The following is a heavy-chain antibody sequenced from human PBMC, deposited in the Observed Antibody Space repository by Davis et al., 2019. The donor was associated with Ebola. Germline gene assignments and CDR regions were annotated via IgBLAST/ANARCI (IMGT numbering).Heavy chain of an antibody. J-gene: IGHJ4*02. D-gene: IGHD3-10*01. Sequence: SETLSLTCTVSGGSISSSSYYWGWIRQPPGKGLEWIGSIYYSGSTNYNPSLKSRVTISVDTSKNQFSLKLSSVTAADTAVYYCARFHRTYYYGSGSYYNYFDYWGQGALVTVSS. CDR1: GGSISSSSYY. CDR3: ARFHRTYYYGSGSYYNYFDY. V-gene: IGHV4-39*07. CDR2: IYYSGST.